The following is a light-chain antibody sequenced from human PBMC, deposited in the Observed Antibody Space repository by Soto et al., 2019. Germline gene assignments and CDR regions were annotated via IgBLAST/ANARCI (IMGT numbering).Light chain of an antibody. V-gene: IGLV2-14*01. Sequence: QSALTQAASVSGSPGQSITISCTGTSSDVGGSNYVSWYQQFPGKVPKLLISNVSHRPSGVSSRFSGSKSGNTASLTISGRQAEDEADYFCTSSTTGSLYVFGTGTKVTVL. CDR2: NVS. CDR1: SSDVGGSNY. CDR3: TSSTTGSLYV. J-gene: IGLJ1*01.